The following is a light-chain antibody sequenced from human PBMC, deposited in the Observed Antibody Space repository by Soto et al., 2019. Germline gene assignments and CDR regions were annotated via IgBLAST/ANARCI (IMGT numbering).Light chain of an antibody. CDR3: QHYVERSPIT. J-gene: IGKJ5*01. CDR2: GAS. CDR1: QSVSSR. Sequence: EGVMTQYQGTLSLSPGERATLSCRASQSVSSRLAWYQQKPGQAPRLLISGASSRATGIPDRFSGSGSGTDFTLTISRLEPEDFALYYCQHYVERSPITFGQGTRLEIK. V-gene: IGKV3-20*01.